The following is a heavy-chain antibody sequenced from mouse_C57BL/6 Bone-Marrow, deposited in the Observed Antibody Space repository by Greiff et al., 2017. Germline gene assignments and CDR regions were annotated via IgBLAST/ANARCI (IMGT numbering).Heavy chain of an antibody. CDR2: IDPSDSYT. Sequence: VQLQQPGAELVRPGTSVKLSCKASGYTFTSYWMHWVKQRPGQGLEWIGVIDPSDSYTNYNQKFKGKTTLTVDTSSSTAYMQLTSQTSEDSAVYYCARGQLRLPLDYWGQGTTLTVSS. D-gene: IGHD3-2*02. CDR1: GYTFTSYW. J-gene: IGHJ2*01. CDR3: ARGQLRLPLDY. V-gene: IGHV1-59*01.